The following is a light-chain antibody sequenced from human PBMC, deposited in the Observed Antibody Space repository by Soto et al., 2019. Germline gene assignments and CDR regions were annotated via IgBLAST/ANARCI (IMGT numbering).Light chain of an antibody. CDR1: QIVSSSY. J-gene: IGKJ1*01. CDR3: QQYENYWT. Sequence: EIVLTQSPGTLSLSPGERATLSCRASQIVSSSYLAWYQQKAFQAPRLLIYGASSRATGIHDRFSGSGSGTDFTLTISRLEPDDCATYYCQQYENYWTFGQGTKVDIK. V-gene: IGKV3-20*01. CDR2: GAS.